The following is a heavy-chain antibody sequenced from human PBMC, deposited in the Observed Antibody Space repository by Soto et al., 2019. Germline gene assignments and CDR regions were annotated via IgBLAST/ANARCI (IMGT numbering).Heavy chain of an antibody. CDR1: GGSVGSGSNY. D-gene: IGHD3-22*01. V-gene: IGHV4-61*01. Sequence: SETLSLTCIVSGGSVGSGSNYWTWIRQPPGKGLEWIGYIYYSGSTNYNPSLKSRVTLSKDTSKNQFSLKLTSVAAADTAVYYCARGYYDDTGYHFKFDSWGQGTLVTVSS. CDR3: ARGYYDDTGYHFKFDS. J-gene: IGHJ4*02. CDR2: IYYSGST.